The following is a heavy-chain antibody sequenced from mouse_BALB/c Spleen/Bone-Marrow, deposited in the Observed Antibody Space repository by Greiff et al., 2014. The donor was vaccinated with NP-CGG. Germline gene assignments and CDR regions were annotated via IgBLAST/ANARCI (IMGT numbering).Heavy chain of an antibody. J-gene: IGHJ1*01. CDR2: IDPANGDT. D-gene: IGHD1-1*01. Sequence: VQLQQSGAELVKPGASVKLSCTASGFNIKDTFMHWVKQRPEQGLEWIGRIDPANGDTKYDPKFQGKATITADTSSNTAYQQLSGLTSEDTAVYYCTKPSFYYGSSYWYFDVWGAGTTVTVSS. CDR1: GFNIKDTF. V-gene: IGHV14-3*02. CDR3: TKPSFYYGSSYWYFDV.